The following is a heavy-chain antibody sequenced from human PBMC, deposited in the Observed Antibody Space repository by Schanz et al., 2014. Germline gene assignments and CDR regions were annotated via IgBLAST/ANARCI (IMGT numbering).Heavy chain of an antibody. Sequence: QVQLVESGGSVVQPGRSLRLSCAGSGFSFSDYGMHWVRQAPGRGLEWVAVISYHGSEKYYADSVKGRFTISRDNSKNTLFLQMNSLRAEDTAVYYCAKDYRTGAIDYWGQGTLVTVSS. J-gene: IGHJ4*02. CDR3: AKDYRTGAIDY. D-gene: IGHD7-27*01. V-gene: IGHV3-30*18. CDR2: ISYHGSEK. CDR1: GFSFSDYG.